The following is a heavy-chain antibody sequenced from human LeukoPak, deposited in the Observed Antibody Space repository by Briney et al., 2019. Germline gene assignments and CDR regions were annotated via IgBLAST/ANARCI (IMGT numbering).Heavy chain of an antibody. Sequence: SETLSLTCTVSGGSISSYYWSWIRQPAGKGLEWIGRIYTSGSTNYNPSLKSRVTMSVDTSKNQLSLKLSSVTAADTAVYYCASQEPGGGSGWTIDYWGQGTLVTVSS. CDR2: IYTSGST. D-gene: IGHD6-19*01. CDR1: GGSISSYY. V-gene: IGHV4-4*07. J-gene: IGHJ4*02. CDR3: ASQEPGGGSGWTIDY.